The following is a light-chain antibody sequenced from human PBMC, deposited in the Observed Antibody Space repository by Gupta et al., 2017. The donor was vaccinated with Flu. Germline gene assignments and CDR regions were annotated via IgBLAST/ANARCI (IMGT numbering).Light chain of an antibody. J-gene: IGLJ2*01. CDR2: DVN. CDR3: TSYTRSNTPMI. V-gene: IGLV2-14*02. Sequence: SALTQPASVSGSPGQSSTISCTGTRTDIGSYDLVSWYQQHPGKAPRLIISDVNNRPSGVPNRFSGSKSGTTASLTITGLQAEDEADYYCTSYTRSNTPMIFGGGTKITVL. CDR1: RTDIGSYDL.